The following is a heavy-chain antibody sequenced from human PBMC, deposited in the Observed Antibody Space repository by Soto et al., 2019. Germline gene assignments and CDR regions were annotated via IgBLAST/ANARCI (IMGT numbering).Heavy chain of an antibody. CDR3: ARDQGIASSGPFDY. CDR2: IYHSGNT. D-gene: IGHD6-13*01. V-gene: IGHV4-59*01. CDR1: GDSIRNYY. J-gene: IGHJ4*02. Sequence: SETQSLTCTVSGDSIRNYYWSWIRQAPGKGLEWIGFIYHSGNTNYNPSLKSRVTMSIDTSKSQFSLKLNSVTAADTAVYYCARDQGIASSGPFDYWGPGTLVTVSS.